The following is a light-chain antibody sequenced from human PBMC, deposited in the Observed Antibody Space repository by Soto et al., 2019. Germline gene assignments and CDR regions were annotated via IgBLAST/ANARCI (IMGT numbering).Light chain of an antibody. CDR2: AAS. CDR1: QSISSY. J-gene: IGKJ5*01. V-gene: IGKV1-39*01. Sequence: IQSTQSPCSLSPSVGDRVTMSCWARQSISSYLNWYQHTPGKAPKLLIYAASSLQSGVPSMLSGSGCGADFTLTISWMQAADFATYYCQQSYSTPTFGQGTRLEIK. CDR3: QQSYSTPT.